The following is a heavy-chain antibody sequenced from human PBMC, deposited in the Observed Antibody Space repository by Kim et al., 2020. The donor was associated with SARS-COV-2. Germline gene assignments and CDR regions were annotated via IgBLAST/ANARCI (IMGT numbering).Heavy chain of an antibody. CDR1: GDSVSSNSAA. J-gene: IGHJ6*02. D-gene: IGHD6-13*01. Sequence: SQTLSLTCAISGDSVSSNSAAWNWIRQSPSRGLEWLGRTYYRSKWYNDYAVSVKSRITINPDTSKNQFSLQLNSVTPEDTAVYYCARDLRHSSSWPPPPPPVYGMDVWGQGTTVTVSS. V-gene: IGHV6-1*01. CDR3: ARDLRHSSSWPPPPPPVYGMDV. CDR2: TYYRSKWYN.